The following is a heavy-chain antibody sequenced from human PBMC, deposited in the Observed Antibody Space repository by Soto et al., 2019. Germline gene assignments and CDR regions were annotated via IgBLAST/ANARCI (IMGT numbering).Heavy chain of an antibody. CDR3: ARMVGSYGMDV. CDR1: GGIISSYT. CDR2: IIPILGIA. V-gene: IGHV1-69*02. J-gene: IGHJ6*02. D-gene: IGHD2-15*01. Sequence: QVQLVQSGADVKKPGSSVKVSCKASGGIISSYTITWVRQAPGQGLEWMGRIIPILGIANYAQKFQGRVTSTADKSTSTAYMELSSLRSEDTAVYYCARMVGSYGMDVWGQVTTVTVAS.